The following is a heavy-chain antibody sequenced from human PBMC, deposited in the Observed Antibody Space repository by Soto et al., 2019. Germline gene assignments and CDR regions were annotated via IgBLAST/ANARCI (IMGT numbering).Heavy chain of an antibody. CDR2: IIPIFGTA. D-gene: IGHD6-19*01. CDR3: AKVPSFVADPFDY. V-gene: IGHV1-69*06. J-gene: IGHJ4*02. Sequence: SVKVSCKASGGTFSSYAISWVRQAPGQGLEWMGGIIPIFGTANYAQKFQGRVTITADKSTSTAYMELSSLRAEDTAVYYCAKVPSFVADPFDYWGQGTLVTVSS. CDR1: GGTFSSYA.